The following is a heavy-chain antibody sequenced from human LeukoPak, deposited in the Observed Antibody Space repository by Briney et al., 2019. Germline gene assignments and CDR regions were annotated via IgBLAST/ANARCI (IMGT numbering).Heavy chain of an antibody. CDR1: GFTFTNYG. D-gene: IGHD2-2*01. CDR3: ARDDCSTTPCYAY. V-gene: IGHV3-33*01. CDR2: IWYDGSKT. Sequence: GGSLRLSCTTSGFTFTNYGINCVRQAPGKGLEWVAAIWYDGSKTSYTDSVEGRFTVSRDISKNTVYLQMNGLKAEDTAVYYCARDDCSTTPCYAYWGQGTLVTVSS. J-gene: IGHJ4*02.